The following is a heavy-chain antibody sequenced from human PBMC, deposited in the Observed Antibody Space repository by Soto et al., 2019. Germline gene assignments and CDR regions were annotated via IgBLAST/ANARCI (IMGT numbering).Heavy chain of an antibody. V-gene: IGHV5-51*01. CDR2: IYPGDSDT. CDR3: ARIGMELRFLEWSDEEGPVDY. CDR1: GYSFTSYW. J-gene: IGHJ4*02. D-gene: IGHD3-3*01. Sequence: GESLKISCKGSGYSFTSYWIGWVRQMPGKGLEWMGIIYPGDSDTRYSPSFQGQVTISADKSISTAYLQWSSLKASDTAMYYCARIGMELRFLEWSDEEGPVDYWGQGTLVTVSS.